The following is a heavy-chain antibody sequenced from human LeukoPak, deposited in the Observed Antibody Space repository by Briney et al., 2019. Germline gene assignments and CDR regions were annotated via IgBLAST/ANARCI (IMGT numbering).Heavy chain of an antibody. CDR3: AKMRTPTAHSGDAFDI. J-gene: IGHJ3*02. D-gene: IGHD4-17*01. CDR1: GFTFSNYG. Sequence: GGSLRLSCAASGFTFSNYGMHWVRQAPGKGLEWVAAIWYDGSNKYYGDSVKGRFTISRDNSKNTLNLQMNSLRAEDTAVYYCAKMRTPTAHSGDAFDIWGQGTMVTVSS. CDR2: IWYDGSNK. V-gene: IGHV3-30*02.